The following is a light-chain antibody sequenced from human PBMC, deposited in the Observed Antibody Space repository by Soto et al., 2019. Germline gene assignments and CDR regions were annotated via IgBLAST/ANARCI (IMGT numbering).Light chain of an antibody. CDR1: VLAKKY. Sequence: SYELTQPSSVSVSPGQTARITCSGDVLAKKYARWFQQKPGQAPVLVIYKDSERPSGIPGRFSGSSSGTTVTLTISGDQVEDEADYYCYSAADNNLVFGGGTKLTVL. V-gene: IGLV3-27*01. J-gene: IGLJ2*01. CDR3: YSAADNNLV. CDR2: KDS.